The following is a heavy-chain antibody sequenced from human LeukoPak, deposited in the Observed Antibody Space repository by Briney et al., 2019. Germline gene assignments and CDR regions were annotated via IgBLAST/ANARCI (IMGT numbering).Heavy chain of an antibody. CDR3: ARDESEVPAAIFDY. Sequence: TGGSLRLSCAASGFTFSSYAMSWVRQAPGKGLEWVSAISGSGGSTYYADSVKGRFTISRDNSKNTLYLQMNSLRAEDTAVYYCARDESEVPAAIFDYWGQGTLVTVSS. CDR1: GFTFSSYA. D-gene: IGHD2-2*01. J-gene: IGHJ4*02. CDR2: ISGSGGST. V-gene: IGHV3-23*01.